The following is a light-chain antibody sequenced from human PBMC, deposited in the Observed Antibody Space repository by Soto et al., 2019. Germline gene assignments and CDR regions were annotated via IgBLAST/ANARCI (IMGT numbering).Light chain of an antibody. V-gene: IGLV2-14*01. CDR1: SSDVGGYND. J-gene: IGLJ2*01. Sequence: QSALTQPASVSGSPGQSITISCTGTSSDVGGYNDVSWYQQHPGKAPKLMIYDVSNRPSGVSNRFSGSKSGNTASLTISGLQSEDEADYYCSSYTSSGTLVVFGGGTQLTVL. CDR3: SSYTSSGTLVV. CDR2: DVS.